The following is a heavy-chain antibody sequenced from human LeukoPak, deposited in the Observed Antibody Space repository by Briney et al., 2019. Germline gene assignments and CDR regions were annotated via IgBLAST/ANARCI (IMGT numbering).Heavy chain of an antibody. CDR3: AKDGTYRIIANNC. J-gene: IGHJ4*01. D-gene: IGHD1-1*01. CDR1: RFSQCIYR. CDR2: IKGEGSEK. Sequence: GGYLRPAGLASRFSQCIYRADGGSQAPGKGLETVANIKGEGSEKNYVGSVKGRFSNSRDNARNELYLQMDSLRAEDTAVYYCAKDGTYRIIANNCWGQRSLDTDSS. V-gene: IGHV3-7*01.